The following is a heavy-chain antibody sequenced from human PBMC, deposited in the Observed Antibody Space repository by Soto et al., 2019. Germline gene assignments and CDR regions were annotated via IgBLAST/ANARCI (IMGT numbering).Heavy chain of an antibody. J-gene: IGHJ4*02. CDR1: GYVFRNFG. CDR3: AREGAALSPYPYFSDY. V-gene: IGHV1-18*04. Sequence: ASVKVSCKASGYVFRNFGISGVREAPGQGVEWMGRISAYNGITNYEQKFQDSVSLTTDTSTSTAYMELRSIKSDDTAVYYCAREGAALSPYPYFSDYWGQGTLVTVSS. D-gene: IGHD3-16*01. CDR2: ISAYNGIT.